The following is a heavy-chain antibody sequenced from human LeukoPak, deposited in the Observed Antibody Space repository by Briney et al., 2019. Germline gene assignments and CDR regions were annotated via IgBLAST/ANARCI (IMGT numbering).Heavy chain of an antibody. J-gene: IGHJ4*02. D-gene: IGHD1-1*01. Sequence: SVKVSCKASGGTFSSYAISWVRQAPGQGLEWMGGVIPIFGTANYAQKFQGRVTITTDESTSTAYMELSSLRSEDTAVYYCARGRTYNWNDPQLDYWGQGTLVTVSS. V-gene: IGHV1-69*05. CDR3: ARGRTYNWNDPQLDY. CDR2: VIPIFGTA. CDR1: GGTFSSYA.